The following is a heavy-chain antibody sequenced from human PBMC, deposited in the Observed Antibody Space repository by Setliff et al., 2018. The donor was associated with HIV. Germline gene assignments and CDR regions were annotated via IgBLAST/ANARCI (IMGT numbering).Heavy chain of an antibody. D-gene: IGHD4-4*01. J-gene: IGHJ4*02. CDR2: THSSGSS. V-gene: IGHV4-4*07. Sequence: PSETLSLTCTLYGGSLTNYYWTWIRQPAGKGLEWIGHTHSSGSSRYNPSLESRVTISVDPSKNQFSLKVSSVTAADTAVYYCARVGMTTTYYWGQGTLVTVSS. CDR1: GGSLTNYY. CDR3: ARVGMTTTYY.